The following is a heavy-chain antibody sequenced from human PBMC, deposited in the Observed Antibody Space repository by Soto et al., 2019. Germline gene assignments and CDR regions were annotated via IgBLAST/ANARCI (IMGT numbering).Heavy chain of an antibody. CDR2: ISSSSSYI. Sequence: SLRLSCAASGFTFSSYSMNWVRQAPGKGLEWVSSISSSSSYIYYADSVKGRFTISRDNAKNSLYLQMNSLRAEDTAVYYCATYYDFWSGYYSSWFDPWGQGTLVTVSS. CDR3: ATYYDFWSGYYSSWFDP. D-gene: IGHD3-3*01. J-gene: IGHJ5*02. V-gene: IGHV3-21*01. CDR1: GFTFSSYS.